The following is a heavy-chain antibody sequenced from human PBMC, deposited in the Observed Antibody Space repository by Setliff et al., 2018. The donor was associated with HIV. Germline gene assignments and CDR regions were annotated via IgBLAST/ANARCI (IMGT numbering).Heavy chain of an antibody. CDR2: INDRETT. CDR3: SRGRHISGPINYFVPFYFDS. CDR1: GASFSDYN. J-gene: IGHJ4*02. D-gene: IGHD2-21*01. V-gene: IGHV4-34*01. Sequence: SLTCAVYGASFSDYNWNWIRQPPGKGLEWIGEINDRETTTFNPSLQSRLFMSIDTSKNQFSLKLDSVIAADTAVYYCSRGRHISGPINYFVPFYFDSWGQGNLVTVS.